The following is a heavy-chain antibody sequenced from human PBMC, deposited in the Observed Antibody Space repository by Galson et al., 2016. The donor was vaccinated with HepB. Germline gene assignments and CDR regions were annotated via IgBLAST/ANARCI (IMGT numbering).Heavy chain of an antibody. D-gene: IGHD4-23*01. CDR3: ARVRPVNSGYFDY. CDR1: GAAISDSY. Sequence: TLSLTCSVSGAAISDSYWSWIRQPPGKGLEWIGYIYISGTTNYNPSLKSRVTMSVAASKNQFSLRLTSVTAADTAVYHCARVRPVNSGYFDYWGQGTLVTVSS. J-gene: IGHJ4*03. V-gene: IGHV4-59*01. CDR2: IYISGTT.